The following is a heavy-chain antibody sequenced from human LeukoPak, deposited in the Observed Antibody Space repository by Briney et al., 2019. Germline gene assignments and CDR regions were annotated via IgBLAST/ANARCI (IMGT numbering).Heavy chain of an antibody. CDR1: GFTVSDNY. J-gene: IGHJ3*02. V-gene: IGHV3-53*01. Sequence: PGGSLRPSCAASGFTVSDNYMTWVRQAPGKGLEWVSSIYNTGATHYAESVKGRFTISRDNSKNTLFLQMNSLRAEDMAVYYCARIEWERLGRAFDIWGQGTMATVSS. D-gene: IGHD1-26*01. CDR3: ARIEWERLGRAFDI. CDR2: IYNTGAT.